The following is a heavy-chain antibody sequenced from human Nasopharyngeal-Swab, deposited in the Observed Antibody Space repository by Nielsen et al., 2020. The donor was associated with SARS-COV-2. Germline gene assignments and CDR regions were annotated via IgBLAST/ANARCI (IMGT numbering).Heavy chain of an antibody. J-gene: IGHJ6*02. V-gene: IGHV5-51*01. CDR1: GYSFTSYW. CDR2: IYPRDSDT. CDR3: VRPEGVATSFKYYFQYGMDV. Sequence: GESLKISCKGSGYSFTSYWIAWVRQMPGKGLEWMGIIYPRDSDTRYSPSFQGQVTISADKSISTAYLQWSSLKASDTAMYYCVRPEGVATSFKYYFQYGMDVWSQGTMVTVPS. D-gene: IGHD5-12*01.